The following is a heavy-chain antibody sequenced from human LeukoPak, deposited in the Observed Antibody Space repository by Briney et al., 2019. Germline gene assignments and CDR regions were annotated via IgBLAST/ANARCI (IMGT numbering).Heavy chain of an antibody. CDR2: INTNTGNP. Sequence: GASVKVSCKASGYTFTSFAMNWVRQAPGQGLEWMGWINTNTGNPTYAQGFTGRFDFSLDTSVGTAYLQISSLKAEDTAVYYCATSGGHLAVAGYYYFDYWGQGTLVTVSS. D-gene: IGHD6-19*01. J-gene: IGHJ4*02. CDR3: ATSGGHLAVAGYYYFDY. CDR1: GYTFTSFA. V-gene: IGHV7-4-1*02.